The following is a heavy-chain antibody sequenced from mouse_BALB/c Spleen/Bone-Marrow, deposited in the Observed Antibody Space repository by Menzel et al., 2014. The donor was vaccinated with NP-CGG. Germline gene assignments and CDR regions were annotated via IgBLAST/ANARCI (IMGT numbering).Heavy chain of an antibody. CDR2: IYPGNVNT. D-gene: IGHD1-1*01. Sequence: QVQLQQPGPELVKPGASVRISCKASGYTFTSYYIHWVKQRPGQGLEWIGWIYPGNVNTKYNEKFKGKATLTADKSSSTAYMQLSSLTSEDSAVYFCARSLITTVVANYAMDYWGQGTSVTVSS. CDR3: ARSLITTVVANYAMDY. J-gene: IGHJ4*01. V-gene: IGHV1S56*01. CDR1: GYTFTSYY.